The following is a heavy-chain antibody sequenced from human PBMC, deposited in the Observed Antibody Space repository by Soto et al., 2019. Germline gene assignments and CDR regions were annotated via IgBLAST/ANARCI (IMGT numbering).Heavy chain of an antibody. J-gene: IGHJ5*02. D-gene: IGHD3-3*01. CDR3: ARALPTYYDFWSGYYPRWFDP. Sequence: PSETLSLTCAVYGGSFSGYYWSWIRRPPGKGLEWIGEINHSGSTNYNPSLKSRVTISVDTSKNQFSLKLSSVTAADTAVYYCARALPTYYDFWSGYYPRWFDPWGQGTLVTVSS. CDR1: GGSFSGYY. V-gene: IGHV4-34*01. CDR2: INHSGST.